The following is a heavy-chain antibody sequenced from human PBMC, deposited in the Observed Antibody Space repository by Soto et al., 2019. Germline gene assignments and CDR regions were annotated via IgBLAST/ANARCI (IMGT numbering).Heavy chain of an antibody. CDR1: GFTFSSYS. Sequence: EVQLVESGGGLVQPGGSLRLSCAASGFTFSSYSMNWVRQAPVTGLEWVSYISSSSSTIYYADSVKVRFTISRDNAKNSLYLQMNRLRDEDTAVYYCARGSMEDGDDYWGQGTLVTVSS. CDR3: ARGSMEDGDDY. CDR2: ISSSSSTI. J-gene: IGHJ4*02. D-gene: IGHD2-21*01. V-gene: IGHV3-48*02.